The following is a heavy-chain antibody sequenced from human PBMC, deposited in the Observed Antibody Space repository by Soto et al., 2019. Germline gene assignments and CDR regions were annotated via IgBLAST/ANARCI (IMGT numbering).Heavy chain of an antibody. D-gene: IGHD3-16*02. Sequence: EVQLVESGGGLVQPGGSPRLSCAASGFTFSSYWMSWVRQAPGKGLEWVANIKQDGSEKYYVDSVKGRFTISRDNAKNSLYLQMNSLRAEDTAVYYCAREPEPTYDYIWGSYRSHYWYFDLWGRGTLVTVSS. V-gene: IGHV3-7*01. CDR1: GFTFSSYW. J-gene: IGHJ2*01. CDR3: AREPEPTYDYIWGSYRSHYWYFDL. CDR2: IKQDGSEK.